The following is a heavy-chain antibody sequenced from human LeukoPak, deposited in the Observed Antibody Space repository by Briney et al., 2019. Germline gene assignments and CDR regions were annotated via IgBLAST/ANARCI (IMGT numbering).Heavy chain of an antibody. CDR1: GFTFSSYN. CDR3: ARVLYSGSYYREEY. Sequence: GGSLRLSCAASGFTFSSYNMNWVRQAPGQGLEWVSSITSGSSYIYYADSVKGRFTISRDNAKNSLYLQMNSLRAEDTAVYYCARVLYSGSYYREEYWGQGTLVTVSS. V-gene: IGHV3-21*01. J-gene: IGHJ4*02. D-gene: IGHD1-26*01. CDR2: ITSGSSYI.